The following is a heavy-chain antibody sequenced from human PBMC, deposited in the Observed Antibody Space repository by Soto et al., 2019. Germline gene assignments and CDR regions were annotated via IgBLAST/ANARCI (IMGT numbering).Heavy chain of an antibody. J-gene: IGHJ4*02. CDR3: ARDSPIGSDFSGYGAIDL. CDR1: GGTFSTST. D-gene: IGHD5-12*01. CDR2: IIPILNTA. V-gene: IGHV1-69*08. Sequence: QVQLVQSGAEVKEPGSSVKVSCKASGGTFSTSTFTWVRQAPGQGLEWMGRIIPILNTADYAEKFQGRVTSTEDQSTSTIFMELSSLKSDDTGTYYCARDSPIGSDFSGYGAIDLWGQGTLVTVSP.